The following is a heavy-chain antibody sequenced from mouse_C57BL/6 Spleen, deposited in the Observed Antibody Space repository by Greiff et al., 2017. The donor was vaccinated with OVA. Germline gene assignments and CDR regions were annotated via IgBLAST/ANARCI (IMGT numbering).Heavy chain of an antibody. J-gene: IGHJ4*01. V-gene: IGHV1-64*01. CDR3: ASLNYYGSSHYYAMDY. Sequence: QVQLQQPGAELVKPGASVKLSCKASGYTFTSYWMHWVKQRPGQGLEWIGMIHPNSGSTNYNEKFKSKATLTVDKSSSTAYRQLSSLTSEDSAVYYCASLNYYGSSHYYAMDYWGQGTSVTVSS. D-gene: IGHD1-1*01. CDR1: GYTFTSYW. CDR2: IHPNSGST.